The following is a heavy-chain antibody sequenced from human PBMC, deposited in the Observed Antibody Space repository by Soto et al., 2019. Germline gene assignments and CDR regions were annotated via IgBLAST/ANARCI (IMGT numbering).Heavy chain of an antibody. V-gene: IGHV1-69*01. Sequence: QVQLVQSGAEVKKPGSSVKVSCKASGGTFSSYAISWVRQAPGQGLEWMGGIIPIFGTANYAQKFQGRVTITADEAKSTDYRELSSLRSEDTSAYYCASGSRGYSSGLYGGYFDYWGQGTLVTVSS. CDR1: GGTFSSYA. CDR3: ASGSRGYSSGLYGGYFDY. D-gene: IGHD6-19*01. CDR2: IIPIFGTA. J-gene: IGHJ4*02.